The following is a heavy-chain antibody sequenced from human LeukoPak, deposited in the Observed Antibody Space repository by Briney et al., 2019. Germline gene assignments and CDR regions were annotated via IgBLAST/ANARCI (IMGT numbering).Heavy chain of an antibody. D-gene: IGHD4-23*01. Sequence: GGSLRLSCAASGFTFSRYWMSWVRQAPGKGPEWVANIKKDGSEKYYVDSVKGRFTISRDNAKNSLYLQMISLRAEDTDVYYCARGDYGGNTYYSDNWGQGTLVTVSS. J-gene: IGHJ4*02. CDR2: IKKDGSEK. CDR3: ARGDYGGNTYYSDN. V-gene: IGHV3-7*04. CDR1: GFTFSRYW.